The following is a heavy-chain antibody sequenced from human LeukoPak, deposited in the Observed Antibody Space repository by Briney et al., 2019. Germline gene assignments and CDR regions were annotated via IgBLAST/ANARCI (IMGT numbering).Heavy chain of an antibody. V-gene: IGHV4-39*07. J-gene: IGHJ6*03. CDR1: GGSISSSSYY. Sequence: PSETLSLTCTVSGGSISSSSYYWGWIRQPPGKGLEWIGSIYYSGSTYYNPSPKRRGTISVDTSKNQFSLKLSSVTAADTAVYYCARDRSYYDFWRVYYYYYYYMDVWGKGTTVTVSS. CDR3: ARDRSYYDFWRVYYYYYYYMDV. CDR2: IYYSGST. D-gene: IGHD3-3*01.